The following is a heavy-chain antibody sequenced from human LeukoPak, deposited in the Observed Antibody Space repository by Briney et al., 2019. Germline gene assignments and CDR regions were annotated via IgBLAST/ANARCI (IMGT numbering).Heavy chain of an antibody. CDR2: IYYSGST. J-gene: IGHJ6*02. CDR1: GGSISSYY. Sequence: SETLSLTCTVSGGSISSYYWSWIRQPPGKGLEWIGYIYYSGSTNYNPSLKSRVTISVDTSKNQFSLKLSSVTAADTAVYYCARDIAAAGRGLYYYYGMDVWGQGITVTVSS. CDR3: ARDIAAAGRGLYYYYGMDV. D-gene: IGHD6-13*01. V-gene: IGHV4-59*01.